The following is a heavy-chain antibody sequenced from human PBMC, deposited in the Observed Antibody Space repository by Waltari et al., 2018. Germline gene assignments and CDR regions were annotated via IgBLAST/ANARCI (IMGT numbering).Heavy chain of an antibody. J-gene: IGHJ4*02. D-gene: IGHD6-6*01. CDR2: ISGSGGST. Sequence: EVQLLESGGGLVQPGGSLRLSCAASGFTFSSYAMSWVRQAPGKGLEWVSAISGSGGSTYYADSVKGRFTISRDNSKNTLYLQMNSLRAEDTAVYYCAKGSWSIAARPDAFDYWGQGTLVTVSS. V-gene: IGHV3-23*01. CDR1: GFTFSSYA. CDR3: AKGSWSIAARPDAFDY.